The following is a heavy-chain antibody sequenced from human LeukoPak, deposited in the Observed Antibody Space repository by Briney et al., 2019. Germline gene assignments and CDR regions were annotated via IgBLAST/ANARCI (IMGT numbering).Heavy chain of an antibody. D-gene: IGHD2-2*01. J-gene: IGHJ5*02. CDR2: INHSVST. CDR3: ARTTEDCNSASCYQYCFDP. CDR1: GGSFSGYY. V-gene: IGHV4-34*01. Sequence: PSETLSLTCAVYGGSFSGYYWSWIRQPPGKGLEWIGEINHSVSTNYNPSLKSRVTISVDTSKNQFSLKLSSVTAADTAVYYCARTTEDCNSASCYQYCFDPWGQGTLVTVSS.